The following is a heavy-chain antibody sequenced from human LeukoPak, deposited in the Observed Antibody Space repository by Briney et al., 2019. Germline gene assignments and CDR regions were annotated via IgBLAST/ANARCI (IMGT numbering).Heavy chain of an antibody. J-gene: IGHJ4*02. Sequence: GPVKVSCNASGYTFTCYYMHWVRQAPGQGLEWMGWINPNSGGTNYAQKFQGRVTMTRDTSISTAYMELSRLRSDDTAVYYCARGTTGTAEYWGQGTLVTVSS. CDR2: INPNSGGT. CDR1: GYTFTCYY. CDR3: ARGTTGTAEY. D-gene: IGHD1-1*01. V-gene: IGHV1-2*02.